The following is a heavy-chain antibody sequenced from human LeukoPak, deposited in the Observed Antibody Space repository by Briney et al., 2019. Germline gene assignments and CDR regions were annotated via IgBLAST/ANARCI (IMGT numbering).Heavy chain of an antibody. CDR3: AKDVLSFKFYFEGSGYLGYFQH. J-gene: IGHJ1*01. Sequence: GGSLRLSCAASEFIFKNYPLHWVRQTPDKRLECVAILSRSGQTKYYADSVRGRFTVSRDNSNNTIYLQMTNLRVEDTAVYYCAKDVLSFKFYFEGSGYLGYFQHWGQGTLVTVSS. CDR1: EFIFKNYP. D-gene: IGHD3-22*01. V-gene: IGHV3-30*04. CDR2: LSRSGQTK.